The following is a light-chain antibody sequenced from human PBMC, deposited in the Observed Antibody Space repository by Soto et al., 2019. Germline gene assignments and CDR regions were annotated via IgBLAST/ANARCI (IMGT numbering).Light chain of an antibody. Sequence: EIVLTQSPGTLSLSPGERATLSCRASQSVSSSYLVWYQQKPGQAPRLLIYAASTRATGIPDRFSGSGSGTDFTLTISRLEPEDFAVYYCQQYGSSPRTFGQGTKLEIK. CDR3: QQYGSSPRT. CDR1: QSVSSSY. CDR2: AAS. V-gene: IGKV3-20*01. J-gene: IGKJ2*01.